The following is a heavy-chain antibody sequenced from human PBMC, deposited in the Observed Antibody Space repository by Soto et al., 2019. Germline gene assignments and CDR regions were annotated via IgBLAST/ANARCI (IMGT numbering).Heavy chain of an antibody. CDR2: ISYSGSDT. Sequence: VGSLRLSCVGSGFTFGKNAMSWVRQAAGKGLQWVSSISYSGSDTFYADSVKGRFTISRDNSRNTLFLDMSGLRADDTAVYLCVRGVPTSIHSYDYWGQGTLVTVS. CDR1: GFTFGKNA. V-gene: IGHV3-23*01. CDR3: VRGVPTSIHSYDY. J-gene: IGHJ4*02. D-gene: IGHD1-26*01.